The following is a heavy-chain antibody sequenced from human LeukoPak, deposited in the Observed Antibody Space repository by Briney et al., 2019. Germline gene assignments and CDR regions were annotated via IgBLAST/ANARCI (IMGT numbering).Heavy chain of an antibody. J-gene: IGHJ5*02. CDR3: ARADRLHGGPYLIGP. CDR2: INPNSGGT. V-gene: IGHV1-2*02. D-gene: IGHD2-21*01. CDR1: GYSFTDYY. Sequence: TSVKVSCKTSGYSFTDYYMHWVRQAPGQGLEWMGWINPNSGGTSAAQKFQGRVTMTRDTSITTVYMEVSWLTSDDTAIYYCARADRLHGGPYLIGPWGQGTLVTVSS.